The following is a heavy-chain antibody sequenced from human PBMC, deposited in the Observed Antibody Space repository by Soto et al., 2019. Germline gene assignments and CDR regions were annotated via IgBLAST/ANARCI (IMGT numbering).Heavy chain of an antibody. CDR3: VRGSSVHVGPLGNWFDT. Sequence: QVQLVQSGAEWKTPGASVKVSCKASGYIFISYGISWVRQAPGQGLEWMGWISPYNGNTNYAQKFQGRVNMTTDTSTTTAYMGLRSLRSDDTAVYFCVRGSSVHVGPLGNWFDTWGQGTLVTVSS. CDR2: ISPYNGNT. D-gene: IGHD1-1*01. CDR1: GYIFISYG. J-gene: IGHJ5*02. V-gene: IGHV1-18*01.